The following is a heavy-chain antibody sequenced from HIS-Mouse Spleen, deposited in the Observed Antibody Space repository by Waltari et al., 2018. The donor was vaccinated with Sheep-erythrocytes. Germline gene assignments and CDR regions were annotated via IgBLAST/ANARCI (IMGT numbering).Heavy chain of an antibody. D-gene: IGHD6-6*01. V-gene: IGHV3-21*01. CDR1: GFTFSSYS. CDR2: ISSSSSYI. CDR3: ARDSTSDAFDI. Sequence: EVQLVESGGGLVKPGGSLRLSCAASGFTFSSYSMNWVRQAPGKGLEWVSSISSSSSYIYYADSLKGRFTISRDNAKNSLYLQMNSLRAEDTAVYYCARDSTSDAFDIWGQGTMVTVSS. J-gene: IGHJ3*02.